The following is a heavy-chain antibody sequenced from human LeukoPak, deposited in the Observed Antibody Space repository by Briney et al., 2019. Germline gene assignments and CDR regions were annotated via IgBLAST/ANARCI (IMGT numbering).Heavy chain of an antibody. J-gene: IGHJ4*02. CDR3: AKDSLPGYYDTSVYYYFDY. D-gene: IGHD3-22*01. CDR1: GFTFSNYG. CDR2: IRYDGSNE. V-gene: IGHV3-30*02. Sequence: PGGSLRLSCAASGFTFSNYGMHWVRQAPDKGLEWVAFIRYDGSNEYYADSVKGRFTISRDNSKNTLHLQMNNLRAEDTAVYYCAKDSLPGYYDTSVYYYFDYWGQGTLVTVSS.